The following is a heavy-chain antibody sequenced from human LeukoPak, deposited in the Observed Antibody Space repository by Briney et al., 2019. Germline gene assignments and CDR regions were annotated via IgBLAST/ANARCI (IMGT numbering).Heavy chain of an antibody. CDR2: MYYSGSS. CDR1: GDSISSSSYY. J-gene: IGHJ5*02. CDR3: ARAPGRNNWFDP. Sequence: PSETLSPTCTVSGDSISSSSYYWGWIRQPPGMGLEWIGNMYYSGSSHYNPSLKSRATISVDTSKNQFSLKLSSVTAADTAVYYCARAPGRNNWFDPWGQGTLVTVSS. V-gene: IGHV4-39*07.